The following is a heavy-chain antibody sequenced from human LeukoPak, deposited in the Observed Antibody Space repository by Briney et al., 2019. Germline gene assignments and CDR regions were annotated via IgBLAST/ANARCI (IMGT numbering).Heavy chain of an antibody. CDR2: IKQDGSER. D-gene: IGHD3-22*01. V-gene: IGHV3-7*01. CDR3: ARDKFSGYYLEFDY. J-gene: IGHJ4*02. Sequence: GGSLRLSCAVSGFTFSNYWMSRVRQAPGKGLEWVANIKQDGSERYYVDSVKGRFTISRDNAKNSLYLQMNSLRAEDTAVYYCARDKFSGYYLEFDYWGQGTLVTVSS. CDR1: GFTFSNYW.